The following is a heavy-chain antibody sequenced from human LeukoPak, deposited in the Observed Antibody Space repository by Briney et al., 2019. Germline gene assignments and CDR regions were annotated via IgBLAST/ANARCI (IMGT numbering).Heavy chain of an antibody. CDR2: IYPRDSDT. V-gene: IGHV5-51*01. CDR1: GFSFTNYW. CDR3: ARQPFAY. Sequence: GESLRISCKASGFSFTNYWIGWVRQMPGKGLEWMGIIYPRDSDTKYSPSFQGQVTISADKSINTAYLQWNSLKASDTAMYYCARQPFAYWGQGTLVTVSS. J-gene: IGHJ4*02.